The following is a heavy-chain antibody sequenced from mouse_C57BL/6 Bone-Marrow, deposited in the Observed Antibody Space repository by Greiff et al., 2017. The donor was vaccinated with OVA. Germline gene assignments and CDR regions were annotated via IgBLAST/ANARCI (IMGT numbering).Heavy chain of an antibody. CDR3: ARHGLLGYDYAMDY. Sequence: EVKLVESGGDLVKPGGSLKLSCAASGFTFSSYGMSWVRQTPDKRLEWVATISSGGSYTYYPDSVKGRFTISRDNAKNNLYLQMSSLKSEDTAMYYCARHGLLGYDYAMDYWGQGTSVTVSS. D-gene: IGHD3-1*01. CDR2: ISSGGSYT. J-gene: IGHJ4*01. CDR1: GFTFSSYG. V-gene: IGHV5-6*01.